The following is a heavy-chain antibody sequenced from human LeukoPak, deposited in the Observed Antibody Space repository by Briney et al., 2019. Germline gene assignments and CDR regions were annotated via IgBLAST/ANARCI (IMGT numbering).Heavy chain of an antibody. CDR2: INLNSGGT. D-gene: IGHD1-26*01. CDR3: ARGSATTHYYYNMDV. CDR1: GYTFTGYC. Sequence: ASVKVSCKASGYTFTGYCMHWVRQAPGQGLEWMGWINLNSGGTKHAQKFQGWVTMTRDTSINTVYMELSRLTSDDTAVYYCARGSATTHYYYNMDVWGQGTTVTVSS. V-gene: IGHV1-2*04. J-gene: IGHJ6*02.